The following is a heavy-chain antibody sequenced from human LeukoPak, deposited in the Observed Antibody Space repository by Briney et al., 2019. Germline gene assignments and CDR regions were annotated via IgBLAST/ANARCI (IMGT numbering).Heavy chain of an antibody. CDR1: GFTFSSYA. CDR3: ARDESITMIVGIDY. V-gene: IGHV3-30-3*01. Sequence: GRSLRLSCAASGFTFSSYAMHWVRQAPGKGLEWVAVISYDGSNKYYADSVKGRFTISRDNSKNTLYLQMNSLGAEDTAVYYCARDESITMIVGIDYWGQGTLVTVSS. CDR2: ISYDGSNK. D-gene: IGHD3-22*01. J-gene: IGHJ4*02.